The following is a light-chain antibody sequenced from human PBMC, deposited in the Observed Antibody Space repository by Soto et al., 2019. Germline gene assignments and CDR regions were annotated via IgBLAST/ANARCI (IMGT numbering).Light chain of an antibody. CDR1: QGIGYN. CDR3: QKYDSVPWS. V-gene: IGKV1-27*01. J-gene: IGKJ1*01. Sequence: DIQMTQSPTSLSASVGDSPTITCRASQGIGYNLAWYQQKPGKVPKVLIYTASTLHSGVPSRFSGSGSGTEFTLTINSLQPEDVATYFCQKYDSVPWSFGQGTRVEI. CDR2: TAS.